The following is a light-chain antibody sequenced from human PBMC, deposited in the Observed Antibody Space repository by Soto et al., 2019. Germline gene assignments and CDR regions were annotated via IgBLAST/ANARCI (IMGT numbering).Light chain of an antibody. CDR2: EVS. CDR1: SGDVGGYNY. V-gene: IGLV2-14*01. J-gene: IGLJ1*01. CDR3: SSHTGSNTFV. Sequence: QSALTQPASVSGSPGQSIAISCSGTSGDVGGYNYVSWYQQHPGKAPKLMIYEVSNRPSGVSTRFSGSKSGNTASLTISGLQAEDEADYYCSSHTGSNTFVFGTGTKLTVL.